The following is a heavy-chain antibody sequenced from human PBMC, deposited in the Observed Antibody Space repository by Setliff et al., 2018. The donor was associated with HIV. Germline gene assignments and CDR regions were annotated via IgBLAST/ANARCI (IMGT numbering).Heavy chain of an antibody. CDR2: VSYTGRT. J-gene: IGHJ3*02. Sequence: LSLTCTVSGGSTTSSTYYWGWIRQPPGRGLEWIGSVSYTGRTYYNPSLKSRVTISIDTSRNQLSLNLSSVTAADTAVYYCVRHNPTVVTDGYDIWGQGTKVTVSS. CDR3: VRHNPTVVTDGYDI. D-gene: IGHD2-21*02. CDR1: GGSTTSSTYY. V-gene: IGHV4-39*01.